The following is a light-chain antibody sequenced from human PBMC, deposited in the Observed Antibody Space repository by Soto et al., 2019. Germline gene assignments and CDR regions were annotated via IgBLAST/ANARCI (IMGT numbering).Light chain of an antibody. CDR3: QQYGSSLFR. J-gene: IGKJ3*01. CDR1: QSVSSTY. Sequence: VLTQSPGTLSLSPGERATLSCRASQSVSSTYLAWYQHKPGQAPRLLIYGASSRATGIPDRFSGSGSGTDFTLTISRLEPEDFAVYYCQQYGSSLFRFGPGTKVDIK. V-gene: IGKV3-20*01. CDR2: GAS.